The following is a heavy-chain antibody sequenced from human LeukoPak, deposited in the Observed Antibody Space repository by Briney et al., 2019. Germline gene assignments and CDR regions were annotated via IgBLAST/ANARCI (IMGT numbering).Heavy chain of an antibody. CDR1: GYSFTSYW. Sequence: GESLKISRKGSGYSFTSYWIGWVRQMPGKGLEWMGIIYPGDSDTRYSPSFQGQVTISADKSISTAYLQWSSLKASDTAMYYCARQPGDYDFWSGYLSGMDVWGQGTTVTVSS. CDR3: ARQPGDYDFWSGYLSGMDV. D-gene: IGHD3-3*01. CDR2: IYPGDSDT. J-gene: IGHJ6*02. V-gene: IGHV5-51*01.